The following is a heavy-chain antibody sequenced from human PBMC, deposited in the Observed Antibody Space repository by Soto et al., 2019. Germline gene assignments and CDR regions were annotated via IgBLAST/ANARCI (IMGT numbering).Heavy chain of an antibody. V-gene: IGHV3-30*03. CDR3: ARYSGKYQGPIDY. J-gene: IGHJ4*02. D-gene: IGHD1-26*01. Sequence: QVQLVESGGGVAHPGRSLSLPCAASGFPFSHYGIPWARQAPGKGLEWLAVISYDGSNKHYADSVKGRFTVSRDNSKNTLYLQMNSLRAEDTAVYFCARYSGKYQGPIDYWGQGTLVTVSS. CDR2: ISYDGSNK. CDR1: GFPFSHYG.